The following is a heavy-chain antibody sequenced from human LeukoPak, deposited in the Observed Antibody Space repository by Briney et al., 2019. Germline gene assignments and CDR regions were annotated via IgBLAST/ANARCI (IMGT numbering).Heavy chain of an antibody. CDR1: GYTFTSYG. Sequence: ASVKVSCKASGYTFTSYGISWVRQAPGQGLEWMGWISAYNGNTSYAQKLQGRVTMTTDTSTSTAYMELRSLRSDDTAVYYCARDTEGYCSSTSCYRDDAFDIWGQGTMVTVSS. D-gene: IGHD2-2*02. V-gene: IGHV1-18*01. CDR2: ISAYNGNT. CDR3: ARDTEGYCSSTSCYRDDAFDI. J-gene: IGHJ3*02.